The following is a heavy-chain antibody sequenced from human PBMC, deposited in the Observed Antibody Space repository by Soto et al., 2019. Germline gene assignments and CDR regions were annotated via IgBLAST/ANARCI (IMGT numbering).Heavy chain of an antibody. CDR2: INPHSGDT. D-gene: IGHD1-26*01. CDR3: ARSGYPGSYHPPAF. CDR1: GYTFIDYY. J-gene: IGHJ4*02. Sequence: GASVKVSCKASGYTFIDYYIHWVRQAPGQGLEWMGCINPHSGDTNSPPKFQARVTMTRDTSNSTAYMELKRLYSNDTAVYHCARSGYPGSYHPPAFWGQGILVTVSS. V-gene: IGHV1-2*02.